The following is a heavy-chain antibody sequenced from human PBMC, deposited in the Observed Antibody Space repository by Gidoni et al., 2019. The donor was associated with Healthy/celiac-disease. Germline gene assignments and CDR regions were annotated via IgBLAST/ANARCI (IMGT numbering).Heavy chain of an antibody. CDR3: ARDYSWSDDPYYFDY. V-gene: IGHV3-30-3*01. CDR2: ISYDGSNK. D-gene: IGHD2-21*01. Sequence: QVQLVESGGGVVQPGRSLRLSCHASGFTFSSYAMHWVRQAPGKGLEWVAVISYDGSNKYYADAVKGRFTISRDNSKNTLYLQMNSLRAEDTAVYYCARDYSWSDDPYYFDYWGQGTLVTVSS. CDR1: GFTFSSYA. J-gene: IGHJ4*02.